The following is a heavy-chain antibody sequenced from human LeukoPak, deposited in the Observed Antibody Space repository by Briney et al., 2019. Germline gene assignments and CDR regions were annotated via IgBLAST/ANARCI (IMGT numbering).Heavy chain of an antibody. D-gene: IGHD5-18*01. Sequence: GGSLRLSCAASGFTFSSYSMNWVRQAPGKSLEWVSSISSSSSYIYYADSVKGRFTISRDNAKNSLYLQMNSLRAEDTAVYYCAEGVGIQLWYYWGQGTLVTVSS. V-gene: IGHV3-21*01. CDR2: ISSSSSYI. CDR1: GFTFSSYS. CDR3: AEGVGIQLWYY. J-gene: IGHJ4*02.